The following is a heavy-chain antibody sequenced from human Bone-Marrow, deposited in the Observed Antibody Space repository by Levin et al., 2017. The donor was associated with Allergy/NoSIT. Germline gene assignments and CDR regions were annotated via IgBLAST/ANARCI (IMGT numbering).Heavy chain of an antibody. CDR2: IYHSGST. CDR3: ARGVLLGENWFDP. CDR1: GGSISSGGYS. V-gene: IGHV4-30-2*01. J-gene: IGHJ5*02. D-gene: IGHD3-10*01. Sequence: LRLSCAVSGGSISSGGYSWSWIRQPPGKGLEWIGYIYHSGSTYYNPSLKSRVTISVDRSKNQFSLKLSSVTAADTAVYYCARGVLLGENWFDPWGQGTLVTVSS.